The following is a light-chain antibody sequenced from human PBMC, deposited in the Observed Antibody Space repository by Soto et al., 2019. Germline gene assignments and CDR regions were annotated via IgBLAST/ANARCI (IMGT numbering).Light chain of an antibody. V-gene: IGKV3-15*01. Sequence: EIVLTQSPGTLSLSPGERGTLSCRASQSVGSNLAWYQQKPGQAPRLLIYGASTRATGIPARFSGSGSGTDFTLTISSLQPEDVAAYYCQKYNSAPLTFGGGTKVDIK. CDR3: QKYNSAPLT. CDR2: GAS. CDR1: QSVGSN. J-gene: IGKJ4*01.